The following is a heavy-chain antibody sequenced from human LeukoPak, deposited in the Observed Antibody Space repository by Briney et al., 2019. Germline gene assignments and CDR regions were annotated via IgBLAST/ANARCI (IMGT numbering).Heavy chain of an antibody. J-gene: IGHJ4*02. CDR1: GYSISSGYY. Sequence: SETLSLTCTVSGYSISSGYYWGWIRQPPGKGLEWIGSIYHSGSTYYNPSLKSRVTISVDTSKNQFSLKLSSVTAADTAVYYCARVYYDSSGNYFDYWGQGTLVTVSS. CDR2: IYHSGST. V-gene: IGHV4-38-2*02. CDR3: ARVYYDSSGNYFDY. D-gene: IGHD3-22*01.